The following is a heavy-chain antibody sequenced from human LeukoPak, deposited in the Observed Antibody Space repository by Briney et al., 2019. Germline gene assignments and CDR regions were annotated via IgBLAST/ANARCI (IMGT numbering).Heavy chain of an antibody. CDR2: IYHSGST. D-gene: IGHD2-15*01. J-gene: IGHJ5*02. CDR3: ASFTSTRAAGGNWFDP. CDR1: GYSISSGYF. V-gene: IGHV4-38-2*02. Sequence: PSETLSLTCTVSGYSISSGYFWGWIRQPPGKGLECIGSIYHSGSTYYNPSLKSRVTISVDTSKNQFSLKLNSVTAADTAVYYCASFTSTRAAGGNWFDPWGQGTLVTVSS.